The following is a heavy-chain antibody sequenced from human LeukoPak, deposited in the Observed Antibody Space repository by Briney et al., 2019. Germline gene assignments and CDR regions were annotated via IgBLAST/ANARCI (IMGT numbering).Heavy chain of an antibody. J-gene: IGHJ3*02. CDR3: ARVQDCSSTSCFQLYDAFDI. CDR2: INPNSGGT. CDR1: GYTFTGYY. D-gene: IGHD2-2*01. V-gene: IGHV1-2*02. Sequence: ASMKVSCKASGYTFTGYYMHWVRQAPGQGLEWMGWINPNSGGTNYAQKFRGRVTMTRDTSISTAYMELSRLRSDDTAEYYCARVQDCSSTSCFQLYDAFDIWGQGTMVTVSS.